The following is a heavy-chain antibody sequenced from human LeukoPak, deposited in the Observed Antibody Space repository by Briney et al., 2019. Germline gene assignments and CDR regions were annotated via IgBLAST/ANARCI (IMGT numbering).Heavy chain of an antibody. CDR2: ISVYNGNT. D-gene: IGHD5-12*01. J-gene: IGHJ4*02. V-gene: IGHV1-18*01. CDR1: GYTFTSYG. CDR3: AREGDPESGYGSFGFDY. Sequence: ASVKVSCKASGYTFTSYGISWVRQAPGQGLEWMGWISVYNGNTNYAQKLQGRVTTTTDTSTSTAYMELRSLRSDDTAVYYCAREGDPESGYGSFGFDYWGQGTLVTVSS.